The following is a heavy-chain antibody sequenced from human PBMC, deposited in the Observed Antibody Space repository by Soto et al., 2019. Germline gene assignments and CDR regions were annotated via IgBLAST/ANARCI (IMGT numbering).Heavy chain of an antibody. D-gene: IGHD3-16*02. V-gene: IGHV4-31*03. CDR2: IYYSGST. CDR1: GASLSSGGHH. Sequence: QVQLQESGPGLVKPSQTLSLTCTASGASLSSGGHHWAWMRQHPEKGLEWIGYIYYSGSTYYNPSLKSRLTISVDRSKNQFSLQLSSVTAADTAMYYCARGKNLGTFDYVWESERFGWFDPWGQGTLVTVSS. CDR3: ARGKNLGTFDYVWESERFGWFDP. J-gene: IGHJ5*02.